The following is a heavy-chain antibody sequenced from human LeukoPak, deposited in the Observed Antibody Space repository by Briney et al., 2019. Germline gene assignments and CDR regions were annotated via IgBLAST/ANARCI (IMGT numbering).Heavy chain of an antibody. CDR1: GYTFTGYY. CDR3: AREYYYDSSGSFDY. V-gene: IGHV1-2*02. CDR2: INPNSGGT. D-gene: IGHD3-22*01. J-gene: IGHJ4*02. Sequence: ASVKVSCKASGYTFTGYYMHWVRQAPGQGLEWMGWINPNSGGTNYAQRFQGRVTMTRDTSISTVYMELSRLRSDDTAVYYCAREYYYDSSGSFDYWGQGTLVTVSS.